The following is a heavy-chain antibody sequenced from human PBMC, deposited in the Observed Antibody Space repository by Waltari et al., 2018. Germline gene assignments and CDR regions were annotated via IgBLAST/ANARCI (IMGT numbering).Heavy chain of an antibody. CDR3: ARLYRTTTAYYSGVDV. CDR1: GDSINKDY. Sequence: QVQLQASGPGLVRPSETLSLTCTVSGDSINKDYWSWIRQPAGKGLEWIGRISTSGRTSYNPTRKSRITMSVDMSKNQCSLKVSSVTAADTAVYYCARLYRTTTAYYSGVDVWGQGTTVTVAS. V-gene: IGHV4-4*07. J-gene: IGHJ6*02. CDR2: ISTSGRT. D-gene: IGHD2-2*01.